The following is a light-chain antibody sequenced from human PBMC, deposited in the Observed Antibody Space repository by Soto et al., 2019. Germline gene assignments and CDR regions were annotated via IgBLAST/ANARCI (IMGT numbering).Light chain of an antibody. Sequence: QSALTQPASVSGSPGQSITISCTGTSSDVGGYNYVSWYPQHPGKAPQLLIYDVSNRPSGVSNRLSGSKSGNTASLTISGLQAEDEADYYCSSYTSSSTLSFGTGTKVTVL. V-gene: IGLV2-14*01. CDR2: DVS. CDR1: SSDVGGYNY. CDR3: SSYTSSSTLS. J-gene: IGLJ1*01.